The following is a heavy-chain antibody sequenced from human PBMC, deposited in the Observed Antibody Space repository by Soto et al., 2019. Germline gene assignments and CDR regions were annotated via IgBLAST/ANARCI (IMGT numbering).Heavy chain of an antibody. Sequence: EVQLVESGGGSVQPGRSLRLSCAASGFSFDDYGMHWDRQGPGKGLEWVSGISWNSGDIYYADSVKGRFTISRDNAKRSLYLQMNSLRTEDTALYYCAKDNDLDRDGPFDYWGQGILVTVSS. D-gene: IGHD2-2*03. CDR2: ISWNSGDI. V-gene: IGHV3-9*01. J-gene: IGHJ4*02. CDR1: GFSFDDYG. CDR3: AKDNDLDRDGPFDY.